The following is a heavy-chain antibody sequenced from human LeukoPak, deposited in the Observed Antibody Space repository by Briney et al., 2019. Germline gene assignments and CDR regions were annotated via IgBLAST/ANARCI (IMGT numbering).Heavy chain of an antibody. V-gene: IGHV1-2*02. CDR1: GYTFTGYY. D-gene: IGHD6-13*01. Sequence: ASVKVSCKASGYTFTGYYMHWVRQAPGQGLEWMGWINPNSGGTNYAQKFQGRVTMTRDTSISTAYMELSRLRSDDTAVYYCAGGEQQLVLYYYYMDVWGKGTTVTVSS. J-gene: IGHJ6*03. CDR3: AGGEQQLVLYYYYMDV. CDR2: INPNSGGT.